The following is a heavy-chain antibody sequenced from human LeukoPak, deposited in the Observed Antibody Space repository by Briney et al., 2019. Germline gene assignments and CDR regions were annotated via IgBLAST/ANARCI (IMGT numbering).Heavy chain of an antibody. CDR3: AKDEMLRYCSGGSCYHGPRAIDY. Sequence: GGSLRLSCSASGFTFSSYAMHWVRQAPGKGLEYVSAISSNGGSTYYADSVKGRFTISRDNSKNTLYLQMNSLRAEDTAVYYCAKDEMLRYCSGGSCYHGPRAIDYWGQGTLVTVSS. V-gene: IGHV3-64*04. CDR1: GFTFSSYA. CDR2: ISSNGGST. D-gene: IGHD2-15*01. J-gene: IGHJ4*02.